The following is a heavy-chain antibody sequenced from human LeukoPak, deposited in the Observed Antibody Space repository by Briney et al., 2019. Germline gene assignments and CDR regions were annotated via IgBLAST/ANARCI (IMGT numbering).Heavy chain of an antibody. J-gene: IGHJ5*02. CDR3: ARVQGATVTTPFDP. V-gene: IGHV4-34*01. Sequence: SETLSLTCAVYGGSFSGYYWSWIRQPPGKGLGWIGEINHSGSTNYNPSLKSRVTISVDTSKNQFSLKLSSVTAADTAVYYCARVQGATVTTPFDPWGQGTLVTVSS. CDR1: GGSFSGYY. CDR2: INHSGST. D-gene: IGHD4-11*01.